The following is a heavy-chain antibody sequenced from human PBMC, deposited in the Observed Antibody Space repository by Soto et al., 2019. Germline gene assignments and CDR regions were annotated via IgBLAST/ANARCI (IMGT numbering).Heavy chain of an antibody. Sequence: SETLSLTCTVSGGSISNFYWSWIRQPPGKGLEWIGYISYSGNTNYNPSLRSRASISVDTSKNQLSLNLTSVTAADTAVYYCARAPMVLSRSYFDSWGQGTPVTVSS. CDR2: ISYSGNT. J-gene: IGHJ4*02. V-gene: IGHV4-59*01. CDR1: GGSISNFY. CDR3: ARAPMVLSRSYFDS. D-gene: IGHD2-8*01.